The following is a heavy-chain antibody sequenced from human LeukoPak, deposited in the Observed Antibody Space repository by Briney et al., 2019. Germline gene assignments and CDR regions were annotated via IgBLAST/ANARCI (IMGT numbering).Heavy chain of an antibody. J-gene: IGHJ4*02. D-gene: IGHD3-22*01. CDR1: GFTFSSYA. V-gene: IGHV3-23*01. CDR3: ARGPGDYYDSSGYRYFDY. CDR2: ISGSGGST. Sequence: GGSLRLSCAASGFTFSSYAMSRVRQAPGKGLEWVSAISGSGGSTYYADSVKGRFTISRDNSKNTLYLQMNSLRAEDTAVYYCARGPGDYYDSSGYRYFDYWGQGTLVTVSS.